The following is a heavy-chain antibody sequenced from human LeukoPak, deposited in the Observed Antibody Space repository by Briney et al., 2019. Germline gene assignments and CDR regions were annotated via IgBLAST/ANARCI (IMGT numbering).Heavy chain of an antibody. J-gene: IGHJ5*02. CDR2: IYPGDSDT. V-gene: IGHV5-51*01. CDR3: ARRYYYDNSGYSNWFDP. D-gene: IGHD3-22*01. Sequence: GESLKISCKGSGYSFTSYWIGWVRQMPGKGLEWMGTIYPGDSDTRYSPSFQGQVTISADKSISTAYLQWSSLKASDTAMYYCARRYYYDNSGYSNWFDPWGQGTLVTVSS. CDR1: GYSFTSYW.